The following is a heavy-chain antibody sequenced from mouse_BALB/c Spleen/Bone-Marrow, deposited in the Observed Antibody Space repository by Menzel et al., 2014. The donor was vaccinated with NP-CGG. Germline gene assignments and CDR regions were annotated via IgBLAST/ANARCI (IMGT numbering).Heavy chain of an antibody. Sequence: EVKVEESGGGLVKPGGSLKLSCAASGFTFSSYTMSWVRQTPEKRLEWVATISSVGIYTYYPDSVKGRFTISRDNAKNTRFLQMSSLKSEDTAMYYCTRDLYDGYSYYAMDYWGQGTSVTGSS. J-gene: IGHJ4*01. V-gene: IGHV5-6-4*01. CDR3: TRDLYDGYSYYAMDY. CDR2: ISSVGIYT. D-gene: IGHD2-3*01. CDR1: GFTFSSYT.